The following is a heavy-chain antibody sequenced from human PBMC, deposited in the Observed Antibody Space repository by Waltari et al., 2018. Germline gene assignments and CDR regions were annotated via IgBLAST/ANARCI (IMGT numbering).Heavy chain of an antibody. D-gene: IGHD3-16*01. CDR1: GFTFRGYW. Sequence: EVQLVESGGTLVQPGGSLRLSCAASGFTFRGYWMTWIRQAPGKGMDWVANIKDDGREQYYVDAVRGRLTISRDNAENSLYLQMNSLIADDTAVYYCARGSAYYVRVWDYWGQGTLVTVSS. CDR2: IKDDGREQ. V-gene: IGHV3-7*03. CDR3: ARGSAYYVRVWDY. J-gene: IGHJ4*02.